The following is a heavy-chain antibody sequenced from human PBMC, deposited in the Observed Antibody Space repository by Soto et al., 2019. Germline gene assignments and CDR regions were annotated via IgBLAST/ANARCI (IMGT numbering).Heavy chain of an antibody. CDR1: GYTFTSYG. V-gene: IGHV1-18*01. J-gene: IGHJ6*02. CDR3: ARDGYCIGTPCHVGGGFGMDV. D-gene: IGHD2-2*01. Sequence: QVQLVQSGAEVKKPGASVKVSCKASGYTFTSYGISWVRQAPGQGLEWMGWISGYNGNTNYAQKVQGRVTMTTDICPXXAXMXXGSRGSDDAAVDYWARDGYCIGTPCHVGGGFGMDVWGQGTTVTVSS. CDR2: ISGYNGNT.